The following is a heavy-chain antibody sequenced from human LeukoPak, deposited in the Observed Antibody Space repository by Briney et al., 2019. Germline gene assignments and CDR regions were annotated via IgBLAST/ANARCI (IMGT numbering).Heavy chain of an antibody. V-gene: IGHV3-30-3*01. D-gene: IGHD5-24*01. Sequence: GRSLRLSCAASGFTFSNYAMHWVRQAPGRGLEWVAVISYDGTNKYYTDSVKGRFTISRDNSKNTVYLQMNSLRAEDAALYYWARDSPDNDGWLFYFGYWGQGTVVTVSS. CDR1: GFTFSNYA. CDR2: ISYDGTNK. J-gene: IGHJ4*02. CDR3: ARDSPDNDGWLFYFGY.